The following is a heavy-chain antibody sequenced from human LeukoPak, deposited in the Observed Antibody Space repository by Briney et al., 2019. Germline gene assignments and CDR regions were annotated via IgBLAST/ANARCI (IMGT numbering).Heavy chain of an antibody. CDR3: AKEYNGSYFPDY. J-gene: IGHJ4*02. V-gene: IGHV3-21*04. CDR1: GFTFSSYS. D-gene: IGHD1-26*01. CDR2: ISSSSSYI. Sequence: GGSLRLSCAASGFTFSSYSMNWVRQAPGKGLEWVSSISSSSSYIHYADSVKGRFTISRDNAKNSLYLQMNSLRAEDTAVYYCAKEYNGSYFPDYWGQGTLVTVSS.